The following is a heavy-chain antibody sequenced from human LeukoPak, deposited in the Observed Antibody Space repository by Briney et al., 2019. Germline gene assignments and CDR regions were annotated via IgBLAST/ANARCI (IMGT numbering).Heavy chain of an antibody. V-gene: IGHV4-39*01. D-gene: IGHD2-15*01. CDR1: GGSVSSSSHY. CDR2: ICYSGST. J-gene: IGHJ1*01. CDR3: ARRDCSGGSCYFQP. Sequence: SETLSLTCTVSGGSVSSSSHYWNWIRQPPGKGLEWIGSICYSGSTNYNPSLQSRVTISVDTSKNQFSLRLSSVTAADTAMYYCARRDCSGGSCYFQPWGQGTLVTVSS.